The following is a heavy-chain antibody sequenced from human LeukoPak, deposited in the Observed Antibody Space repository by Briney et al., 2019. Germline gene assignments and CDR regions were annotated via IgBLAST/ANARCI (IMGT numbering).Heavy chain of an antibody. J-gene: IGHJ5*02. CDR3: VKDQHCSTISCATRTGFDP. Sequence: GGSLRLSCSASGFTFSIYAMHWVRQAPGKGLEFVSGISSTGGSTNYPDSVKDRFSISRDNSKNTLYLQMTSLRADDTAVYYCVKDQHCSTISCATRTGFDPWGQGTSVTVSS. CDR1: GFTFSIYA. D-gene: IGHD2-2*01. V-gene: IGHV3-64D*06. CDR2: ISSTGGST.